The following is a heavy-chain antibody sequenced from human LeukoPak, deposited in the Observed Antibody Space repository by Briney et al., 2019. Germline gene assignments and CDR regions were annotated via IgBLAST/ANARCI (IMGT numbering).Heavy chain of an antibody. CDR1: GFTFSSYW. Sequence: PGGSLRLSCAASGFTFSSYWMSWVCQAPGKGLEWVANIKQDGSDMYYVDSVKGRFTISRDNTMNSLYLQMNSLRAEDTAVYYCAKGGSWSVDSWGQGTLVTVSS. J-gene: IGHJ4*02. CDR2: IKQDGSDM. CDR3: AKGGSWSVDS. V-gene: IGHV3-7*05. D-gene: IGHD6-19*01.